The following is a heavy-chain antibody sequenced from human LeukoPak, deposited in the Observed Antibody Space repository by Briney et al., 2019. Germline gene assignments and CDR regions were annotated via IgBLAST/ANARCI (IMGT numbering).Heavy chain of an antibody. CDR1: GGSISSYY. V-gene: IGHV4-4*07. CDR3: ARVTYSCSSMSLDAFDI. Sequence: PSETLSLTCTVSGGSISSYYWSWIRQPAGKGLEWIGRIYTSGSTNYNPSLKSRVTMSVDTSKNQFSLKLSSVTAADTAVYYCARVTYSCSSMSLDAFDIWGQGTMVTVSS. CDR2: IYTSGST. D-gene: IGHD6-6*01. J-gene: IGHJ3*02.